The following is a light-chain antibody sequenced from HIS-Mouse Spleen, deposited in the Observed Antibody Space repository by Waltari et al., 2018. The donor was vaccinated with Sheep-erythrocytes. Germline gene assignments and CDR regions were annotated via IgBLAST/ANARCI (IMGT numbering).Light chain of an antibody. CDR2: LGS. J-gene: IGKJ3*01. Sequence: DIVMTQSPLSLPVTPGEPASISCRSSRSLLHSNGYNYLDWYLQKPGQSPQLLIYLGSNRASGVPDRFSGSGSGTDFTLKISRVEAEDVGVYYCMQALQTPKFTFGPGTKVDIK. CDR1: RSLLHSNGYNY. V-gene: IGKV2-28*01. CDR3: MQALQTPKFT.